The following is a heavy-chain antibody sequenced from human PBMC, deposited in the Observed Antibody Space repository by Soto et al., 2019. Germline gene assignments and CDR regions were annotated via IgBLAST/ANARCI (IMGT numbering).Heavy chain of an antibody. CDR3: ARVSSGWYTVYGMDV. Sequence: GASVKVSCKASGYTFTSYDINWVRQATGQGLEWMGWMNPNSGNTGYAQKFQGRVTMTRNTSISTAYMEPSSLRSEDTAVYYCARVSSGWYTVYGMDVWGQGTTVTVSS. J-gene: IGHJ6*02. D-gene: IGHD6-19*01. CDR1: GYTFTSYD. V-gene: IGHV1-8*01. CDR2: MNPNSGNT.